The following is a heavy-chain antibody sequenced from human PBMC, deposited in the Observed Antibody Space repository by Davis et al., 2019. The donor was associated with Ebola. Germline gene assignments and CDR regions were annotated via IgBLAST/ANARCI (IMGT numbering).Heavy chain of an antibody. Sequence: ASVKVSCKASGYTFTSYAIHWVRQAPGQRLEWMGWINAGNGNTKYSQKFQGRVTITRDTSASTAYMELSSLRFEDTAVYYCARGVTGTTDWFDPWGQGTLVTVSS. CDR2: INAGNGNT. J-gene: IGHJ5*02. D-gene: IGHD1-7*01. CDR3: ARGVTGTTDWFDP. CDR1: GYTFTSYA. V-gene: IGHV1-3*01.